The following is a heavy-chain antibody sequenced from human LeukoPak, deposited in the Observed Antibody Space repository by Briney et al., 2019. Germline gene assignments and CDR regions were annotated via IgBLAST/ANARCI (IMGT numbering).Heavy chain of an antibody. CDR2: VDPEDGET. CDR1: GYTFTDYY. Sequence: ASVKVSCKASGYTFTDYYMHWVQQAPGKGLEWMGRVDPEDGETIYAEKFQGRVTITADTSTDTAYMELSSLRSEDTAVYYCATAGVSYYEGAGYFDYWGQGTLVTVSS. CDR3: ATAGVSYYEGAGYFDY. D-gene: IGHD1-26*01. V-gene: IGHV1-69-2*01. J-gene: IGHJ4*02.